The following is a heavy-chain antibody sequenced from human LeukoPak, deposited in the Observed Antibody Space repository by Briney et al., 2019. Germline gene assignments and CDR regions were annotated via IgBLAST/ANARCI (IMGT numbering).Heavy chain of an antibody. D-gene: IGHD3-10*01. Sequence: PGGSLRLSCAASGFTFSSYSMNWVRQAPGKGLEWVSYISSSSSTIYYADSVKGRFTISRDNAKNSLYLQMNSLRAEDTAVYCCARVLTSGYYGSGSYYSLDYYYGMDVWGQGTTVTVSS. V-gene: IGHV3-48*04. J-gene: IGHJ6*02. CDR1: GFTFSSYS. CDR3: ARVLTSGYYGSGSYYSLDYYYGMDV. CDR2: ISSSSSTI.